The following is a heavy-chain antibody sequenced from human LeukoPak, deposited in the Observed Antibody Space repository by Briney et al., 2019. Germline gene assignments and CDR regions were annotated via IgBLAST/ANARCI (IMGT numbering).Heavy chain of an antibody. J-gene: IGHJ6*03. CDR1: GFAFSDYY. CDR3: ARHGGNWNDEGYYYYMDV. D-gene: IGHD1-20*01. CDR2: ISSSGSTI. V-gene: IGHV3-11*01. Sequence: GGSLRLSCAASGFAFSDYYMSWIRQAPGKGLEWVSYISSSGSTIYYADSVKGRFTISRDNAKNSLYLQMNSLRAEDTAVYYCARHGGNWNDEGYYYYMDVWGKGTTVTVSS.